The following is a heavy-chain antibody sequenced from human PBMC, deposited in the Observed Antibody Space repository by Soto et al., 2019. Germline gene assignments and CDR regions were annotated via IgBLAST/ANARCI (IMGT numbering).Heavy chain of an antibody. Sequence: ASVKVSCKASGYTFTSYAMHWVRQAPGQRLEWMGWIIPSYGKTNYAQKFQGRVTITADESTSTAYMELSSLRSEDTAVYYCAREGSSGSDYWGQGTLVTVSS. CDR3: AREGSSGSDY. J-gene: IGHJ4*02. D-gene: IGHD6-25*01. V-gene: IGHV1-3*01. CDR2: IIPSYGKT. CDR1: GYTFTSYA.